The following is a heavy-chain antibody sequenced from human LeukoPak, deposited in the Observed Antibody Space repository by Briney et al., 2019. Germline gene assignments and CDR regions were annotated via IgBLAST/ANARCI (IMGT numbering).Heavy chain of an antibody. CDR1: GGTFSSYA. CDR3: ARSLTNWELRYYYYYMDV. Sequence: GASVKVSCKASGGTFSSYAISWVRQAPGQGLEWMGGIIPIFGTANYAQKFQGRVTITADESTSTAYMELSSLRSEDTAVYYCARSLTNWELRYYYYYMDVWGKGTTVTVSS. V-gene: IGHV1-69*13. D-gene: IGHD1-26*01. CDR2: IIPIFGTA. J-gene: IGHJ6*03.